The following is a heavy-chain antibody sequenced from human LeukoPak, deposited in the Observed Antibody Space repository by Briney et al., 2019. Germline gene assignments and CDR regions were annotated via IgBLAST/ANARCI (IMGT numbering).Heavy chain of an antibody. J-gene: IGHJ4*02. CDR3: AKEQLDYYGDNESFDY. V-gene: IGHV3-23*01. CDR1: GFTFSSYA. CDR2: ISGSGGST. D-gene: IGHD4-17*01. Sequence: GGSLRLSCAASGFTFSSYAMSWVRQAPGKGLEWVSAISGSGGSTYYADSVKGRFTISRDNSKNTLYLQMNSLRAEDTAVYYCAKEQLDYYGDNESFDYWGQETLVTVSS.